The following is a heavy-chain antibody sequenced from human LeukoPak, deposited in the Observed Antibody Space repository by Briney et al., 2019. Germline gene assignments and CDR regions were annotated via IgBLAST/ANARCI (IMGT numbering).Heavy chain of an antibody. J-gene: IGHJ4*02. CDR2: ISSSSSTI. D-gene: IGHD3-22*01. Sequence: GGSLRLSCAASGFTFSSYSMNWVRQAPGKGLEWVSYISSSSSTIYYADSVKGRFTISRDNAKNSLYLQMNSLRAEDTAVYYCARVGPYYYDSSGYSPLDYWGQGTLVTVSS. CDR1: GFTFSSYS. V-gene: IGHV3-48*01. CDR3: ARVGPYYYDSSGYSPLDY.